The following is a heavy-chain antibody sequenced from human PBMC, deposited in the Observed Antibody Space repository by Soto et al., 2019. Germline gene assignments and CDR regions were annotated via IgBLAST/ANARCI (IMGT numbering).Heavy chain of an antibody. CDR1: GGTFSSYA. CDR3: ARDGRAPEYYFDY. J-gene: IGHJ4*02. Sequence: GASVKVSCKASGGTFSSYAISWVRQAPGQGLEWMGGIIPIFGTANYAQKFQGRVTITADESTSTAYMELSSLRSEDTAVYYCARDGRAPEYYFDYWGQGTLVTVPQ. D-gene: IGHD3-10*01. V-gene: IGHV1-69*13. CDR2: IIPIFGTA.